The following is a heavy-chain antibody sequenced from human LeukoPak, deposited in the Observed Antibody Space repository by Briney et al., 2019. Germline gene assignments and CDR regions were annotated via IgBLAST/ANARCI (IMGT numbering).Heavy chain of an antibody. CDR2: LYTSGTT. J-gene: IGHJ4*02. Sequence: PVGSLRLSCAASGFTVSSNFMSWVRQAPRQGLEWIALLYTSGTTYYADSVKGRFTISRDNSKNTLYFQMNSLRAEDTAVYYCARDLYCGGDCYAFDYWGQGTLVTVSS. CDR1: GFTVSSNF. D-gene: IGHD2-21*02. V-gene: IGHV3-66*01. CDR3: ARDLYCGGDCYAFDY.